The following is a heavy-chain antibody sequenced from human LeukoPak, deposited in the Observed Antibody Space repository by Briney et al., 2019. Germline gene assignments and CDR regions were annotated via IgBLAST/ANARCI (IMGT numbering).Heavy chain of an antibody. J-gene: IGHJ4*02. CDR2: ISGSGDST. CDR3: AKVYSGSYYYFDY. CDR1: GFTFSSYA. V-gene: IGHV3-23*01. D-gene: IGHD1-26*01. Sequence: PGGSLRLSCAASGFTFSSYAMSWVRQAPGKGLERVSAISGSGDSTYCADSVKGRFTISRDNSKNTLYLQMNSLRAEDTAVYYCAKVYSGSYYYFDYWGQGTLVTVSS.